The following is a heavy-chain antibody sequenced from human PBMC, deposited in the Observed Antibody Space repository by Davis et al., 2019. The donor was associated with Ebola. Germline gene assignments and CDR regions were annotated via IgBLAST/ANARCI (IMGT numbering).Heavy chain of an antibody. CDR2: INHSGST. D-gene: IGHD2-15*01. J-gene: IGHJ4*02. Sequence: PGGSLRLSCAVYGGSFSGYYWSWIRQPPGKGLEWIGEINHSGSTIYNPSLKSRVTISVDTSKNQFSLKLSSVTAADTAVYYCARGPARYCSGGSCSGGVDYWGQGTLVTVSS. CDR1: GGSFSGYY. CDR3: ARGPARYCSGGSCSGGVDY. V-gene: IGHV4-34*01.